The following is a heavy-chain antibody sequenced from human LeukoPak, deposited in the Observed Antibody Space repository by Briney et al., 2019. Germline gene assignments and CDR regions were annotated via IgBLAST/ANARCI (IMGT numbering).Heavy chain of an antibody. J-gene: IGHJ6*02. V-gene: IGHV3-30*04. CDR2: ISYDGRNK. CDR1: GFTFSNYA. CDR3: ARDSGRTRSYGMDV. D-gene: IGHD3-10*01. Sequence: GRSLRLSCAASGFTFSNYAMHWVRQAPGKGLEWVAVISYDGRNKYYADSVTGRFTISRDNSKNTLDLQMNNLRAEDTAVYYCARDSGRTRSYGMDVWGQGTTVTVSS.